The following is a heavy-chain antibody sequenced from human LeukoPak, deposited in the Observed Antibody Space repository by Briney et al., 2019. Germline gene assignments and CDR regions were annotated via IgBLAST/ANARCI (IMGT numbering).Heavy chain of an antibody. CDR1: GGSISSYY. CDR2: IYYSGST. Sequence: SETLSLTCTVSGGSISSYYWSWIRQPPGKGLEWIGYIYYSGSTNYNPSLKSRVTISVDTSKNQFSLKLSSVAAADTAVYYCARARVDTAMVTFDYWGQGTLVTVSS. V-gene: IGHV4-59*01. J-gene: IGHJ4*02. CDR3: ARARVDTAMVTFDY. D-gene: IGHD5-18*01.